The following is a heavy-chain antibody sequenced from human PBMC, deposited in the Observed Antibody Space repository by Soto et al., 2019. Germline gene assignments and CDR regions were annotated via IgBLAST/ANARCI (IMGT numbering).Heavy chain of an antibody. J-gene: IGHJ4*02. Sequence: GASVKVSCKASGYTLTELSMHWVRQAPGKGLEWMGGFDPEDGETIYAQKFQGRVTMTEDTSTDTAYMELSSLRSEDTAVYYCAKDPLGYCSGGSCYWGGDYWGQGTLVTVSS. CDR3: AKDPLGYCSGGSCYWGGDY. D-gene: IGHD2-15*01. CDR2: FDPEDGET. CDR1: GYTLTELS. V-gene: IGHV1-24*01.